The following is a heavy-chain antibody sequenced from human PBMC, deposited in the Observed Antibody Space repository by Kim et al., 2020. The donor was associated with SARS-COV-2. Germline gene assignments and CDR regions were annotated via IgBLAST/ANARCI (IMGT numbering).Heavy chain of an antibody. CDR1: GFILSSYE. D-gene: IGHD6-13*01. CDR2: ISSSGSSI. V-gene: IGHV3-48*03. CDR3: ARDKRYSSSWPRSEYYYGFGR. Sequence: GGSLRLSCAASGFILSSYEMNWVRQAPGKGLEWVSYISSSGSSIYYADSVKGRFTISRDNAKNSLYLQMNSLRAEDTAVYYCARDKRYSSSWPRSEYYYGFGRLGPRDHGHRLL. J-gene: IGHJ6*02.